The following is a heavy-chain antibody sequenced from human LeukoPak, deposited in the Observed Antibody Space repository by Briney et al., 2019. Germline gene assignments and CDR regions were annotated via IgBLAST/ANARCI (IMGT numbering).Heavy chain of an antibody. CDR3: TTDSGYSYGLFDY. CDR1: GFTFSNAW. V-gene: IGHV3-15*01. J-gene: IGHJ4*02. Sequence: PGGSLRLSCAASGFTFSNAWMSWVRQAPGKGLEWVGRIKSKTDGGTTDYAAPVKGRFTISRDDSKNTLYLQMNSLKTEDTAVYYCTTDSGYSYGLFDYWGQGTLVTVSS. D-gene: IGHD5-18*01. CDR2: IKSKTDGGTT.